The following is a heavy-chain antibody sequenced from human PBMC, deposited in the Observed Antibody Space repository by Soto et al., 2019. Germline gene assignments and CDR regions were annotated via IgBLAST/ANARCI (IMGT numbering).Heavy chain of an antibody. D-gene: IGHD1-26*01. CDR1: GFTFSSYG. CDR2: IWYDGSNK. CDR3: ARVWYSGSYYDY. V-gene: IGHV3-33*01. J-gene: IGHJ4*02. Sequence: QVQLVESGGGVVQPGRSLRLSCAASGFTFSSYGMHWVRQAPGKGLEWVAVIWYDGSNKYYADSVKGRFTISRDNSKNTLYLQMNSLRAEDTAVYYCARVWYSGSYYDYWGQGTLVTVSS.